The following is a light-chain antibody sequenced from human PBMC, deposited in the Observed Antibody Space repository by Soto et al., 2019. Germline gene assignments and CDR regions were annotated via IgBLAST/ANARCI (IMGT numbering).Light chain of an antibody. CDR1: QSVSTK. V-gene: IGKV3-15*01. CDR2: GAS. Sequence: EMVMTQSPATLSVSLGERATLSCRASQSVSTKLVWYQQKPGQDPRLLIYGASTRATGIPSRFSGSGSGTEFTLTISSLQSEDFAVYYCQQHDQGWTFGQGTKVEIK. J-gene: IGKJ1*01. CDR3: QQHDQGWT.